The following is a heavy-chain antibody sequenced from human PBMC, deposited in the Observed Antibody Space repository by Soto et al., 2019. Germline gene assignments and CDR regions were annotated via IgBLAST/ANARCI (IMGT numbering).Heavy chain of an antibody. Sequence: PSETLSLTCAVYGGSFSGYYWSWIRQPPGKGLEWIGEINHSGSTNYNPSLKSRVTISVDTSKNQFSLKLSSVTAADTAAYYCARVGCSGGSCYRYYYYYMDVWGKGTTVTVSS. CDR2: INHSGST. CDR1: GGSFSGYY. J-gene: IGHJ6*03. D-gene: IGHD2-15*01. CDR3: ARVGCSGGSCYRYYYYYMDV. V-gene: IGHV4-34*01.